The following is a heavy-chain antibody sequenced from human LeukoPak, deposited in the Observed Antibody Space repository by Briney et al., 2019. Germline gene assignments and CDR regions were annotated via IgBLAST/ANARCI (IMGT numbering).Heavy chain of an antibody. CDR2: SSSGGSNP. V-gene: IGHV3-23*01. Sequence: GGSLRLSCAASGFTFSKYALVWVRQAPGKGLEWVSASSSGGSNPLYADAVKGRFTISRDNSKNALYLQMNSLRAEDTAVYYCGRDPNGDYVGAFEFWGRGTMVIVSS. CDR3: GRDPNGDYVGAFEF. J-gene: IGHJ3*01. D-gene: IGHD4-17*01. CDR1: GFTFSKYA.